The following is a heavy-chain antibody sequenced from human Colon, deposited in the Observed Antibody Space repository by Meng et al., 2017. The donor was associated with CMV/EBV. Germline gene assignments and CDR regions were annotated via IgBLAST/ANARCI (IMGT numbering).Heavy chain of an antibody. CDR2: INHSGST. CDR1: GGSFSGYY. D-gene: IGHD6-13*01. Sequence: YGGSFSGYYWSWIRQPPGKGLEWIGEINHSGSTNYNPSPKSRVTISVDTSKNQFSLKLSSVTAADTAVYYCARGFSSSWYVIWFDPWGQGTLVTVSS. V-gene: IGHV4-34*01. J-gene: IGHJ5*02. CDR3: ARGFSSSWYVIWFDP.